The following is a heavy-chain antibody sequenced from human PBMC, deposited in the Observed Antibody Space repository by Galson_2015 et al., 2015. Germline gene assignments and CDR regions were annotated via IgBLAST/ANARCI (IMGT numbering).Heavy chain of an antibody. J-gene: IGHJ4*02. CDR1: GFTFSSYA. V-gene: IGHV3-30*01. CDR2: ISYDGSNK. Sequence: SLRLSCAASGFTFSSYAMHWVRQAPGKGLEWVVVISYDGSNKYYADSVKGRFTISRDNSKNTLYLQMNSLRAEDTAVYYCARDRFQAVVVAATLDYWGQGTLVTVSS. CDR3: ARDRFQAVVVAATLDY. D-gene: IGHD2-15*01.